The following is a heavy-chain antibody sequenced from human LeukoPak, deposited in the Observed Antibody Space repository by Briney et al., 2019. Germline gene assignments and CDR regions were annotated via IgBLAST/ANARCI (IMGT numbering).Heavy chain of an antibody. Sequence: ASLKVSCKASGYTFTGYYMHWVRQAPGQGLEWMGWINPNSSGTNYAQNFQGRVTMTRDTSITTAYMELSSLRSDDTAVYYCARSLSSGWLDDWGQGTLVTVSS. CDR1: GYTFTGYY. CDR3: ARSLSSGWLDD. J-gene: IGHJ4*02. D-gene: IGHD6-19*01. CDR2: INPNSSGT. V-gene: IGHV1-2*02.